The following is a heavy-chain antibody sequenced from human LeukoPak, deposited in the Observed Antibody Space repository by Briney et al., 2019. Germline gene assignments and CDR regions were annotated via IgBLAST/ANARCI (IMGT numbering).Heavy chain of an antibody. D-gene: IGHD3-10*01. CDR1: GGTFSIYA. CDR2: IIPIFDTA. CDR3: ARCSGSYYYYYGMDV. V-gene: IGHV1-69*06. J-gene: IGHJ6*04. Sequence: SVKVSCKASGGTFSIYAISWVRQAPGQGLEWMGEIIPIFDTANYAQKFQGRVTITADKSTSTAYMELSSLRSEDTAVYYCARCSGSYYYYYGMDVWGKGTTVTVSS.